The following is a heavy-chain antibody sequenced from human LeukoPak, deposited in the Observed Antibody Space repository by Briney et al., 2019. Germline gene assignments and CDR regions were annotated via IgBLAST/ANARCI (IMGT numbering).Heavy chain of an antibody. CDR1: GFSLSTSGVG. V-gene: IGHV2-5*02. J-gene: IGHJ5*02. Sequence: SGPTLVKPTQTLTPTCTFSGFSLSTSGVGVGWIRQPPGKALEWLALIYWDDDKRYSPSLKSRLTITKDTSKNQVVLTMTNMDPVDAATYYCAHSQWYYPPFDPWGQGTLVTVSS. D-gene: IGHD3-10*01. CDR2: IYWDDDK. CDR3: AHSQWYYPPFDP.